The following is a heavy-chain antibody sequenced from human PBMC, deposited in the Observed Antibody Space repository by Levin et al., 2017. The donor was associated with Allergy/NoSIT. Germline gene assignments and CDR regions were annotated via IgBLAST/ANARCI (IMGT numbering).Heavy chain of an antibody. CDR1: GGSISSYY. J-gene: IGHJ6*03. Sequence: SETLSLTCTVSGGSISSYYWSWIRQPPGKGLEWIGYIYYSGSTNYNPSLKSRVTISVDTSKNQFSLKLSSVTAADTAVYYCARQKHDIVVVPAAHNQPYYYYYYMDVWGKGTTVTVSS. V-gene: IGHV4-59*08. CDR2: IYYSGST. D-gene: IGHD2-2*01. CDR3: ARQKHDIVVVPAAHNQPYYYYYYMDV.